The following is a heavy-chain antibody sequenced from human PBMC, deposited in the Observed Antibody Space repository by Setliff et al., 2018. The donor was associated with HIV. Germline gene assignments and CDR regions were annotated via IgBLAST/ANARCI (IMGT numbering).Heavy chain of an antibody. V-gene: IGHV3-7*01. CDR3: APQTGFYNSHWYDY. J-gene: IGHJ4*02. Sequence: PGGSLRLSCVASGLPFYNYWMTWLRRAPGRGLERVANIKQDGSDMHYIESVKGRFTIFRDNAKNSVFLQMNSLRAEDTGVYYCAPQTGFYNSHWYDYWGQGTMVTVSS. CDR2: IKQDGSDM. D-gene: IGHD6-13*01. CDR1: GLPFYNYW.